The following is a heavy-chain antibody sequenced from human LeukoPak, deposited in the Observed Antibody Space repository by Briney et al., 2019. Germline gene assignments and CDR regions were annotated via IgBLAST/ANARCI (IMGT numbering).Heavy chain of an antibody. V-gene: IGHV4-31*03. J-gene: IGHJ4*02. CDR2: IYYSGST. D-gene: IGHD6-19*01. CDR1: GGSISSGGYY. Sequence: SETLSLTCTVSGGSISSGGYYWSWIRQHPGKGLEWIGYIYYSGSTYYNPSLKSRVTISVDTSRNQFSLKLSSVTAADTAVYYCARVKYSSGWYLGYYFDYWGQGTLVTVSS. CDR3: ARVKYSSGWYLGYYFDY.